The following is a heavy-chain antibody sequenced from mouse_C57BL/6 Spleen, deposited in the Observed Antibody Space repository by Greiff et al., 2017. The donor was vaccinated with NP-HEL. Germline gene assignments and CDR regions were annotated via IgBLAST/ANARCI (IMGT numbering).Heavy chain of an antibody. CDR1: GYTFTSYW. J-gene: IGHJ3*01. Sequence: QVQLQQPGAELVRPGSSVKLSCKASGYTFTSYWMHWVKQRPIQGLEWIGNIDPSDSETHYNQKFKDKATLTVDKSSSTAYMQLSSLTSEDSAVYYCATYSNYGWFAYWGQGTLVTVSA. CDR2: IDPSDSET. V-gene: IGHV1-52*01. CDR3: ATYSNYGWFAY. D-gene: IGHD2-5*01.